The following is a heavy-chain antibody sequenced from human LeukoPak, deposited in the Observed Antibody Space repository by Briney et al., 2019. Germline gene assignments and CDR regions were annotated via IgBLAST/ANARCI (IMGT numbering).Heavy chain of an antibody. CDR3: ARDMGFGEFRSNRFDP. Sequence: GSSVKVSCKASGGTFSSYAISWVRQARGQGLEWMAGSIPIFGTANYAQKFQGRVTITADESTSTAYMELSSLRSEDTAVYYCARDMGFGEFRSNRFDPWGQGTLVTVSS. V-gene: IGHV1-69*01. D-gene: IGHD3-10*01. J-gene: IGHJ5*02. CDR2: SIPIFGTA. CDR1: GGTFSSYA.